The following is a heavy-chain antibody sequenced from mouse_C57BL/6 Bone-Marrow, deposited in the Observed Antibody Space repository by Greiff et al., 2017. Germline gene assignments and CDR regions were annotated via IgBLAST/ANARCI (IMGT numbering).Heavy chain of an antibody. CDR1: GFSFNTYA. Sequence: EVQLVESGGGLVQPKGSLKLSCAASGFSFNTYAMNWVGQAPGKGLEWVARIRSKSNNYATYYADSVKDRFTISRDDSESMLYLQMNNLKTEDTAMYYCVRRGRHYAMDYWGQGTSVTVSS. V-gene: IGHV10-1*01. CDR3: VRRGRHYAMDY. D-gene: IGHD2-12*01. CDR2: IRSKSNNYAT. J-gene: IGHJ4*01.